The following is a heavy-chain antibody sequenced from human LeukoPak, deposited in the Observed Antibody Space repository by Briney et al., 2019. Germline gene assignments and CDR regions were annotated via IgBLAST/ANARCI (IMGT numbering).Heavy chain of an antibody. J-gene: IGHJ4*02. D-gene: IGHD3-22*01. CDR2: IYHSGST. Sequence: SETLSLTCAVSGGSISSGGYSWSWIQQPPGKGLEWIGYIYHSGSTYYNPSLKSRVTISVDRSKNQFSLKLSSVTAADTAVYYCARANWVYYDSSGYLDYWGQGTLVTISS. CDR3: ARANWVYYDSSGYLDY. V-gene: IGHV4-30-2*01. CDR1: GGSISSGGYS.